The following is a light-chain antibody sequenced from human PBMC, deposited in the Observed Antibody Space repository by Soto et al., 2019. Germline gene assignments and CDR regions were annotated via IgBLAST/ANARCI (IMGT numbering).Light chain of an antibody. J-gene: IGLJ1*01. CDR3: NSYTNNTPFV. Sequence: QSALTQPASVSGSPGQSITISCTGTSSDVGGYNYVSWFQQHPGKAPKLMIYEVSNRPSGVSNRFSGSRSGNTASLTISGLQSEDEDEYYCNSYTNNTPFVFGTGTKVTVL. CDR2: EVS. V-gene: IGLV2-14*01. CDR1: SSDVGGYNY.